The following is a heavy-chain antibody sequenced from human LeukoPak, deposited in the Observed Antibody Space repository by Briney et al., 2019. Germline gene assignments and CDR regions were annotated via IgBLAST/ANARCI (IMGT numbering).Heavy chain of an antibody. CDR3: ARDEATIGYCSSTSCYGFDY. J-gene: IGHJ4*02. CDR2: ISAYNGNT. V-gene: IGHV1-18*01. Sequence: ASVKVSCKASGYTFTSYGISWVRQDPGQGLEWMGWISAYNGNTNYAQKLQGRVTMTTDTSTSTAYMELRSLRSDDTAVYYCARDEATIGYCSSTSCYGFDYWGQGTLVTVSS. CDR1: GYTFTSYG. D-gene: IGHD2-2*01.